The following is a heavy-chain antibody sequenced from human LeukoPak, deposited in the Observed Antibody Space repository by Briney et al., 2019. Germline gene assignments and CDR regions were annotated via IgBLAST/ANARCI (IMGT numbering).Heavy chain of an antibody. Sequence: PSETLSLTCAVSGGSITNSYWWTWVRQSPGKGLEWVGEIYYSGSTNYNPSLKSRVTMSVDKSKNQFSLKLSFVTAADTAFYFCARAGGRDFHFDSWGQGTLVTVPS. J-gene: IGHJ4*02. CDR3: ARAGGRDFHFDS. CDR2: IYYSGST. D-gene: IGHD5-12*01. CDR1: GGSITNSYW. V-gene: IGHV4-4*02.